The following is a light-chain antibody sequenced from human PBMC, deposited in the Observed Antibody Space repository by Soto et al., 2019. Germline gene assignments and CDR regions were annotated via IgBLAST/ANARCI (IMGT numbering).Light chain of an antibody. J-gene: IGKJ1*01. CDR2: KTF. Sequence: DIQMTQSPSTLSASVGDRVTITCRASQSIDIWLAWYQQKPGKAPKLLIYKTFSLESGVPSRFSGSGSGTVFTLTISSLQPDDFATYYCQNYKSPPWTFGQGTKVEIK. V-gene: IGKV1-5*03. CDR3: QNYKSPPWT. CDR1: QSIDIW.